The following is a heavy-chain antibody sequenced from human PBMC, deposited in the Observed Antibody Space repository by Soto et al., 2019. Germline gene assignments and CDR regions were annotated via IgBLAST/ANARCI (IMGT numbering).Heavy chain of an antibody. J-gene: IGHJ5*02. CDR2: IPYDGSNK. Sequence: GGSLRLSCAASGFTFSSYAMHWVRQAPGKGLEWVAVIPYDGSNKYYADSVKGRFTISRDNSKNTLYLQMNSLRAEDTAVYYCARDPAAAAGLMARIALFGWFDPWGQGTLVTVS. CDR3: ARDPAAAAGLMARIALFGWFDP. V-gene: IGHV3-30-3*01. D-gene: IGHD6-13*01. CDR1: GFTFSSYA.